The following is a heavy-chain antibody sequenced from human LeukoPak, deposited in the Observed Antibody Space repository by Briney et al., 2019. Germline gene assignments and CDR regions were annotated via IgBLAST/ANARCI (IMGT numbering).Heavy chain of an antibody. D-gene: IGHD4-17*01. J-gene: IGHJ2*01. CDR3: ARDAAYYGDYASVGYFDL. CDR1: GFTFSSYS. CDR2: ISSSSSYI. Sequence: GGSLRLSCAASGFTFSSYSMNWVGQAPGKGLEWVSSISSSSSYIYYADSVKGRFTISRDNAKNSLYLQMNSLRAEDTAVYYCARDAAYYGDYASVGYFDLWGRGTLVTVSS. V-gene: IGHV3-21*01.